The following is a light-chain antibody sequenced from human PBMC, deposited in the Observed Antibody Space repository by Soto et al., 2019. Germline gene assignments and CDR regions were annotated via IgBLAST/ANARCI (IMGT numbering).Light chain of an antibody. CDR3: QQYYSNPPIT. Sequence: AIRMTQSPSSFSASTGDRVTITCRASQGISSYLAWYQQKPGKAPKLLIYAASTLQSGVPSRFSGSGSGTDVTLTISSLQSEDFATYYCQQYYSNPPITFGQGTRLEIK. CDR2: AAS. J-gene: IGKJ5*01. CDR1: QGISSY. V-gene: IGKV1-8*01.